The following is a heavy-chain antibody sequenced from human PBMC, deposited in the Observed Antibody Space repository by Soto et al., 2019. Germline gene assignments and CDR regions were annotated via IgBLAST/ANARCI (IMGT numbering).Heavy chain of an antibody. CDR3: ARGRSTTVFGVVSY. D-gene: IGHD3-3*01. V-gene: IGHV3-74*01. CDR2: INTDGSST. J-gene: IGHJ4*02. CDR1: GFSFSSYW. Sequence: PGGSLRLSCAASGFSFSSYWMHWVRQAPGKGLVWVSRINTDGSSTTYADSVKGRFTISRDNAKNTLYLQMNSLRAEDTAVYFCARGRSTTVFGVVSYWGQGTQVTVYS.